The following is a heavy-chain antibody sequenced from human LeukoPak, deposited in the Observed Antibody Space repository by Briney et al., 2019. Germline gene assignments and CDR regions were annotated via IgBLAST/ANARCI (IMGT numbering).Heavy chain of an antibody. CDR3: ARDNPASGKYGMDV. V-gene: IGHV3-21*01. Sequence: GGSLRLSCAASGFTFSSYSMNWVRQAPGKGLGWVSSISSSSSYIYYADSVKGRFTISRDNAKNSLYLQMNSLRAEDTAVYYCARDNPASGKYGMDVWGQGTTVTVSS. D-gene: IGHD1-14*01. CDR1: GFTFSSYS. J-gene: IGHJ6*02. CDR2: ISSSSSYI.